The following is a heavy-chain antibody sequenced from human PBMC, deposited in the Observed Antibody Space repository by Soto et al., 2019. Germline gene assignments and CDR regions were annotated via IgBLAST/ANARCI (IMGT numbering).Heavy chain of an antibody. CDR1: GFTFSSYG. V-gene: IGHV3-33*01. CDR2: IWFDGSNK. D-gene: IGHD6-19*01. J-gene: IGHJ5*02. CDR3: ARVAYSSGWSEWFDP. Sequence: PXVSLRLSCAASGFTFSSYGMHWVRQAPGKGLEWVAVIWFDGSNKYYADSVKGRFTISRDNSKNTLYLQMNSLRAEDTAVYYCARVAYSSGWSEWFDPWGQGTLVTVSS.